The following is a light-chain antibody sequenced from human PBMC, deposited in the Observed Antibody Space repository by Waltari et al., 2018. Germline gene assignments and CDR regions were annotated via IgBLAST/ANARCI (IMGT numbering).Light chain of an antibody. CDR3: CSYAGPDNHVV. Sequence: QSALTQPRSVSGSPAQSVTISCSGTSSTIGGYNYVSWYQQYPGKDPKLIIYDVTKRPPGVPDRFSGSKSGNTASLTISGLQTEDEADYYCCSYAGPDNHVVFGGGTKMTVL. CDR2: DVT. CDR1: SSTIGGYNY. J-gene: IGLJ2*01. V-gene: IGLV2-11*01.